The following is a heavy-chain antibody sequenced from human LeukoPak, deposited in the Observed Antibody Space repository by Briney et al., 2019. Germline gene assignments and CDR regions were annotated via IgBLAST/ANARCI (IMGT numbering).Heavy chain of an antibody. V-gene: IGHV3-21*01. D-gene: IGHD3-22*01. CDR3: AATYYYDGSGDY. J-gene: IGHJ4*02. CDR1: GFTFSSYS. CDR2: ISSSSSYI. Sequence: GGSLRLSCAASGFTFSSYSMNWVRQAPGKGLEWVSSISSSSSYIYYADSVKGRFTISRDNAKNSLYLLMNSLRTEDTAVYYCAATYYYDGSGDYWGQGTLVTVSS.